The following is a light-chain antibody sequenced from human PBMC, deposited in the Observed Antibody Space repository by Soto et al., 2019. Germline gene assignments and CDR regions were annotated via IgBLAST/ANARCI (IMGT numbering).Light chain of an antibody. CDR1: SNDIGAYNY. J-gene: IGLJ2*01. CDR2: DVT. Sequence: QSVLTQPASVSGSPGQSITISCTGTSNDIGAYNYVSWYQQHPGKAPKLLIYDVTHRPSGVSDRFSGSKSGRTASLTISGLQPEEEADYYCSSYTSIIAVVFGGGTKLTVL. CDR3: SSYTSIIAVV. V-gene: IGLV2-14*03.